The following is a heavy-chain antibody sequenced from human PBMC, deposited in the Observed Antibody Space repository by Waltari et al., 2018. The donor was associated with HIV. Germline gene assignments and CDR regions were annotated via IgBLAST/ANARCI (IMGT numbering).Heavy chain of an antibody. D-gene: IGHD1-7*01. V-gene: IGHV6-1*01. CDR3: ARDQGGTYYFDS. CDR2: TYYRSKWYN. CDR1: GDSVASNSAA. J-gene: IGHJ4*02. Sequence: QVQLQQSGPGLVKPSQTLSLTCAISGDSVASNSAAWRWIRQYPSRGLEWLARTYYRSKWYNDYAVSLKSRITINADTTKNQFSLQLNSLTPEDTAVYYCARDQGGTYYFDSWGQGTLVIVSS.